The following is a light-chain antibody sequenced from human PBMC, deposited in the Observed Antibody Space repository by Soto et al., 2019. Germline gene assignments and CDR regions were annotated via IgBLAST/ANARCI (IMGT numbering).Light chain of an antibody. CDR2: DAS. CDR1: QNVGSY. V-gene: IGKV3-11*01. CDR3: QQRGNWPIT. Sequence: EIVLTQSPATLSLSPGEIATLSCRASQNVGSYLAWYQQKPGQAPRLLIYDASNRATGIPARFSGSGSGTDFTLTITSLEPEDFAVYYCQQRGNWPITFGGGTKLEI. J-gene: IGKJ4*01.